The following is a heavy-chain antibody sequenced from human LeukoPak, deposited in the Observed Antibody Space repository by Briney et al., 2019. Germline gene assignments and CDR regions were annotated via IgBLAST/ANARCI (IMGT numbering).Heavy chain of an antibody. V-gene: IGHV4-59*01. Sequence: SETLSLICTVSGDSISSYYWSWVRQPPGKRLEWIGYIYYSGSTNYNPSLKSRVTISVDTSKNQFSLKLSSVTAADTAVYYCARETAEQLVDYWGQGTLATVSS. CDR3: ARETAEQLVDY. D-gene: IGHD6-6*01. CDR2: IYYSGST. J-gene: IGHJ4*02. CDR1: GDSISSYY.